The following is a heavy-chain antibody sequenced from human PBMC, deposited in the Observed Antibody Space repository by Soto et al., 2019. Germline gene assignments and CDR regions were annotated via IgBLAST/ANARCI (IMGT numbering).Heavy chain of an antibody. CDR2: ISYDGSNK. V-gene: IGHV3-30-3*01. CDR3: AREHEGINWFDP. CDR1: GFTFSSYA. J-gene: IGHJ5*02. Sequence: GGSLRLSCAASGFTFSSYAMHWVRQAPGKGLEWVAVISYDGSNKYYADSVKGRFTISRDNSKNTLYLQMNSLRAEDTAVYYCAREHEGINWFDPWGQGTLVTVYS.